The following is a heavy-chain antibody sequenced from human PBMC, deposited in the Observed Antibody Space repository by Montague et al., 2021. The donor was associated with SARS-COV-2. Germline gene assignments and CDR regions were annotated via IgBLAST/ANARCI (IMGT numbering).Heavy chain of an antibody. V-gene: IGHV4-31*03. J-gene: IGHJ4*02. D-gene: IGHD6-13*01. CDR1: GGSISGAGYY. CDR3: ARDAGWYGSSWFDY. Sequence: TLSLTCTVSGGSISGAGYYWSWIRQHPGKGLEWIGYIYHSGSTYYNPSLKSRVTISVDTSKNQFSLKLSSVTAADTAVYYCARDAGWYGSSWFDYWGQGTLVTASS. CDR2: IYHSGST.